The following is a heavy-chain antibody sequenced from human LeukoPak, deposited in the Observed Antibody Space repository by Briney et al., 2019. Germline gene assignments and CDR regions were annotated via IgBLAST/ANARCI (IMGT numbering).Heavy chain of an antibody. CDR3: ARDADDAPPITWFDS. D-gene: IGHD1-1*01. CDR1: GGTFSSYA. J-gene: IGHJ5*01. CDR2: IRVSNGNT. Sequence: PSVKVSCKASGGTFSSYAISWVRQAPGQGLEWLGWIRVSNGNTNYAQNLQGRATMTTDTSTNTAYMELRSLRSDDTAVYFCARDADDAPPITWFDSWGQGTLVTVSS. V-gene: IGHV1-18*01.